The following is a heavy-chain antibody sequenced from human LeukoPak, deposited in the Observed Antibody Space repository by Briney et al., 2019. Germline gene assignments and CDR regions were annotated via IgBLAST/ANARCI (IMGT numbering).Heavy chain of an antibody. CDR2: ISWNSGSI. CDR1: GFTFDDYA. V-gene: IGHV3-9*01. CDR3: AKDGVVQDGMDV. J-gene: IGHJ6*02. Sequence: GGSLRLSCAASGFTFDDYAMHWVRQAPGKGLERVSGISWNSGSIGYADSVKGRFTISRDNAKNSLYLQMNSLRAEDTALYYCAKDGVVQDGMDVWGQGTTVTVSS. D-gene: IGHD2-15*01.